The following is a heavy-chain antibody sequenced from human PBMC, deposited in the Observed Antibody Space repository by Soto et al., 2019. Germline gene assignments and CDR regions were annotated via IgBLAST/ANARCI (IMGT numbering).Heavy chain of an antibody. Sequence: ASVKVSCKASGYTFTSYGISWVRQAPGQGLEWMGWISAYNGNTSYAQKLQGRVTMTTDTSTSTAYMELRSLRSDDTAVYYCARGRFLEWLSNHYYYMDVWGKGTTVTVSS. CDR3: ARGRFLEWLSNHYYYMDV. V-gene: IGHV1-18*01. CDR1: GYTFTSYG. CDR2: ISAYNGNT. D-gene: IGHD3-3*01. J-gene: IGHJ6*03.